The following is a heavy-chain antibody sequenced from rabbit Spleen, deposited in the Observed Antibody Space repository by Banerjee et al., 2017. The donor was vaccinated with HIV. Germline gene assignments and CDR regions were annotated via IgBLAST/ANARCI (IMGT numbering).Heavy chain of an antibody. CDR3: ARDFAGYIGYIHINL. D-gene: IGHD7-1*01. J-gene: IGHJ4*01. CDR2: IYTGSSGST. V-gene: IGHV1S45*01. Sequence: QEQLVESGGGLVQPEGSLTLTCTASGFSFISSYYMCWVRPAPGKGLEWIACIYTGSSGSTYYESWAKGRFTISKTSSTTVTLQMTSLTAADTATYFCARDFAGYIGYIHINLWGQGTLVTVS. CDR1: GFSFISSYY.